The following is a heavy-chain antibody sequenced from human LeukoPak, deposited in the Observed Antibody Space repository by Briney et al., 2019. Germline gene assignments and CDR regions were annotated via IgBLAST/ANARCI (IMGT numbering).Heavy chain of an antibody. CDR2: ISGSGGNT. CDR1: GFTFSTYA. CDR3: ARDEDDYGDLT. V-gene: IGHV3-23*01. D-gene: IGHD4/OR15-4a*01. Sequence: GGSLRLSCAASGFTFSTYAMSWVRQAPGKGLEWVSAISGSGGNTYYADSVKGRFTISRDNSKNTLYLQMNSLRAEDTAVYYCARDEDDYGDLTWGQGTLVTVSS. J-gene: IGHJ5*02.